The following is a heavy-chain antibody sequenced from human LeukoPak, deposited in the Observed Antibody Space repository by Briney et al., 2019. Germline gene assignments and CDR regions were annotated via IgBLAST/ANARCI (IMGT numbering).Heavy chain of an antibody. D-gene: IGHD2-2*01. CDR3: VKDALDDIVVAPPFFDY. CDR2: ISSDGGST. V-gene: IGHV3-64D*06. J-gene: IGHJ4*02. CDR1: GSTFSIYA. Sequence: PGGSLRLSCSASGSTFSIYAMHWVRQAPGKGLEYVSGISSDGGSTYYADSVKGRFTISRDQSKNTLYLQMSSLRAEDTAVYYCVKDALDDIVVAPPFFDYWGQGTLVTVSS.